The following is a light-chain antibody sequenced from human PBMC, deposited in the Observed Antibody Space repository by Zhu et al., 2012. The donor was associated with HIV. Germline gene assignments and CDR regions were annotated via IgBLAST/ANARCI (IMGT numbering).Light chain of an antibody. CDR1: QVISSY. J-gene: IGKJ1*01. Sequence: DIQLTQSPSSLSASVGDRVTITCRASQVISSYLAWYQQKPGKAPKLLIYAASTLQSGVPSRFSGSGSGTEFTLTISSLQPEDFATYSCQQLNSYPRTFGQGTKVEIK. CDR3: QQLNSYPRT. V-gene: IGKV1-9*01. CDR2: AAS.